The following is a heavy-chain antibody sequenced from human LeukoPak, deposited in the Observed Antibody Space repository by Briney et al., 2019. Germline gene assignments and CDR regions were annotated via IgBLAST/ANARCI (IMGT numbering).Heavy chain of an antibody. D-gene: IGHD3-10*01. Sequence: GGSLRLSCAASGFTFSSYWMSWVRQAPGKGLEWVANIKQDGSEKYYVDSVKGRFTISRDNAKNSLYLQMNSLRAEDTAVYYCARGVRAYYGSGSYYFDYWGQGTLVTVSS. CDR3: ARGVRAYYGSGSYYFDY. CDR1: GFTFSSYW. V-gene: IGHV3-7*01. J-gene: IGHJ4*02. CDR2: IKQDGSEK.